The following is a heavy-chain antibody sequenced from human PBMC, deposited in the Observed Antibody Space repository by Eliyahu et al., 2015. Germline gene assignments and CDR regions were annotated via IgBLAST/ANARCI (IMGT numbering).Heavy chain of an antibody. D-gene: IGHD2-2*01. CDR1: GGTFSSYA. CDR3: ARRSLGYCSSTSCYAVGWFDP. CDR2: IIPIFXTA. J-gene: IGHJ5*02. Sequence: EVKKPGSSVKVSCKASGGTFSSYAISWVRQAPGQGLEWMGGIIPIFXTANYAQKFQGRVTITADESTSTAYMELSSLRSEDTAVYYCARRSLGYCSSTSCYAVGWFDPWGQGTLVTVSS. V-gene: IGHV1-69*01.